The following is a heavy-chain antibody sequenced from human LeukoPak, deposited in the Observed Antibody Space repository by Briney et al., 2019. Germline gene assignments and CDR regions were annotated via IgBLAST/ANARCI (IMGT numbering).Heavy chain of an antibody. Sequence: ASVTVSCKASGYTFTGYYMHWVRQAPGQGLEWMGWINPNSGGTNYAQKFQGRVTMTRDTSISTAYMELSRLRSDDTAVYYCARVQFGGFQLAGYDAFDIWGQGTMVTVSS. CDR3: ARVQFGGFQLAGYDAFDI. D-gene: IGHD6-25*01. CDR2: INPNSGGT. CDR1: GYTFTGYY. V-gene: IGHV1-2*02. J-gene: IGHJ3*02.